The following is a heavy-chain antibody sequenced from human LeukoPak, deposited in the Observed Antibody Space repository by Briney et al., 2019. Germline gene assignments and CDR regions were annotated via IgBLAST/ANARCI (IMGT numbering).Heavy chain of an antibody. CDR3: ARLKAAAGSNFDY. D-gene: IGHD6-13*01. V-gene: IGHV3-20*04. CDR2: INWDGGST. CDR1: GFTFDDYG. J-gene: IGHJ4*02. Sequence: PGGSLRLSCAASGFTFDDYGMSWVRQAPGKGLEWVSGINWDGGSTSYADSVKGRFTISRDTAKNSLYLQMNSLRAEDTALYYCARLKAAAGSNFDYWGQGTLVTVSS.